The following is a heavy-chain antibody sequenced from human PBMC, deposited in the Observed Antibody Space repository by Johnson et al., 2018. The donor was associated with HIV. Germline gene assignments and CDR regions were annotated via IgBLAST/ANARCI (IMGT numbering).Heavy chain of an antibody. CDR3: ARDYRGALDI. Sequence: QVQLVESGGGVVQPGRSLRLSCAASGFTFNSYGMHWVRQAPGEGLEWVVVISHDGTNKYYADSVKGRFTITRDNVKNSLYMQMNSLRVEDTAVYFCARDYRGALDIWGQGTMVTVSS. CDR1: GFTFNSYG. CDR2: ISHDGTNK. D-gene: IGHD4-11*01. V-gene: IGHV3-30*03. J-gene: IGHJ3*02.